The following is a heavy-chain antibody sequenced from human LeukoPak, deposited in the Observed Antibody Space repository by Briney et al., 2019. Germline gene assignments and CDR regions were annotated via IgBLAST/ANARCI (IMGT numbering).Heavy chain of an antibody. Sequence: HPGRTLRLSCTAAGFIFNNYSMSWGRQAPGKGRQWVSTITNTGGRIDYVESVKGRFTISRDNSDNTLSLQMNSLRPEDTATYYCAKGTCIARRCYGNAFDIWGQGTVVTVSS. CDR3: AKGTCIARRCYGNAFDI. J-gene: IGHJ3*02. CDR2: ITNTGGRI. D-gene: IGHD2-15*01. V-gene: IGHV3-23*01. CDR1: GFIFNNYS.